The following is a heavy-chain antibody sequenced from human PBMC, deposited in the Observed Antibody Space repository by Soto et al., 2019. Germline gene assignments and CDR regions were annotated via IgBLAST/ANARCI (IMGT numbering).Heavy chain of an antibody. D-gene: IGHD3-3*01. CDR2: INQDGSER. V-gene: IGHV3-7*01. J-gene: IGHJ4*02. Sequence: GGSLRLSCAASGFTFNSYWMSWVRQAPGKGLQWVANINQDGSERNYVASVKGRFTISRDNVKNSLYLQMNSLRDEDTAVYYCARDQQESLFYSGFYTGWGRGSLVTVSS. CDR3: ARDQQESLFYSGFYTG. CDR1: GFTFNSYW.